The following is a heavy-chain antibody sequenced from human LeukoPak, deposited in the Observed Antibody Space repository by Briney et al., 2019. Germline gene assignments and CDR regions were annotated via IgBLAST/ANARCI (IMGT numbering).Heavy chain of an antibody. CDR2: ISTTGST. J-gene: IGHJ4*02. D-gene: IGHD4-17*01. CDR1: GGSISSGSYY. Sequence: PSETLSLTCTVSGGSISSGSYYWTWIRQPAGKGLEWIGRISTTGSTNYNPSLKSRVTISVDTSTNQCSLRLSSVTAADTAMYYCARGPFYGDSVRLDYWGQGTLVTVSS. CDR3: ARGPFYGDSVRLDY. V-gene: IGHV4-61*02.